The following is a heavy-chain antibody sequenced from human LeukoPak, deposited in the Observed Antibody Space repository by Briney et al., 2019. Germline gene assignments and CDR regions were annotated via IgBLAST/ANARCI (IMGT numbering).Heavy chain of an antibody. CDR2: IYYSGST. D-gene: IGHD4-17*01. Sequence: PSETLSLTCTVSGGSISSSSYYWGWIRQPPGKGLEWIGSIYYSGSTYYNPSLKSRVTISVDTSKNQFSLKLSSVTAADTAVYYCAREGGLRSHTRDYWGQGTLVTVSS. CDR3: AREGGLRSHTRDY. J-gene: IGHJ4*02. V-gene: IGHV4-39*07. CDR1: GGSISSSSYY.